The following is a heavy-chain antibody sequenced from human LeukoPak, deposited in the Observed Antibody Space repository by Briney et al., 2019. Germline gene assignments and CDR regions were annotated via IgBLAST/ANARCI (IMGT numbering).Heavy chain of an antibody. CDR3: ARGVLDYDFWSAPKRGLDY. J-gene: IGHJ4*02. V-gene: IGHV1-8*01. Sequence: ASVKVSCKASGYTFTSYDINWVRQATGQGLEWLGYMNPNSGYTGYAQKFQGRVTITSDTSINTAYMELSSLRSEDTAVYYCARGVLDYDFWSAPKRGLDYWGQGTLVTVSS. CDR1: GYTFTSYD. CDR2: MNPNSGYT. D-gene: IGHD3-3*01.